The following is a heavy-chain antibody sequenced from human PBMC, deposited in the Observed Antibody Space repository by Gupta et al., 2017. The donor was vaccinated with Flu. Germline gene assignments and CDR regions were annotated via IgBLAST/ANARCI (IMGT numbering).Heavy chain of an antibody. Sequence: EVQLVESGGGLVQPGGSIRLSLAASGFNFWGYEMRWVRQAPGRGLAWVSVISGSEITYYTDPVRGRFTISRDNANNSLYLQMSSLRDEDTAVYYCARGHWDNWGQGTLVTVSS. J-gene: IGHJ4*02. CDR2: ISGSEIT. V-gene: IGHV3-48*03. CDR3: ARGHWDN. CDR1: GFNFWGYE.